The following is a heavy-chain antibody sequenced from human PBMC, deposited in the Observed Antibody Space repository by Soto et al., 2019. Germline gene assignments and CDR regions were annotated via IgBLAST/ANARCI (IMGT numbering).Heavy chain of an antibody. CDR1: RGSISSSSNYY. J-gene: IGHJ4*02. CDR3: VTTAAYRSGTSCYDFDY. D-gene: IGHD2-2*01. CDR2: IYHSGNT. V-gene: IGHV4-39*01. Sequence: SETLSLTCTVSRGSISSSSNYYWGWIRQPPGKGLEWIGSIYHSGNTYYNPSLKSRVTLSVDTSKNQFSLNLSSVTAADTAVYHCVTTAAYRSGTSCYDFDYWGQGTLVTVSS.